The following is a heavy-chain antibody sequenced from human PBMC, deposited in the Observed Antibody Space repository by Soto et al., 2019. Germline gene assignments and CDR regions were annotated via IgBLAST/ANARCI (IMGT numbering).Heavy chain of an antibody. J-gene: IGHJ3*01. CDR1: GGSIISSSYY. V-gene: IGHV4-39*01. Sequence: SETLSLTCTVSGGSIISSSYYWGWIRQPPGKGLEWIGSIYSSGSTYYNPSLKSRVTISVDTSKNQFSLKLSSVTAADTAVHYCATPVSSGYQAFEVWGQGTMVTVSS. D-gene: IGHD3-22*01. CDR2: IYSSGST. CDR3: ATPVSSGYQAFEV.